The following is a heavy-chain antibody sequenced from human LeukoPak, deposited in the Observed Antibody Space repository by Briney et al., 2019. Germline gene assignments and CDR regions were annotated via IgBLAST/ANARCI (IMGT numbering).Heavy chain of an antibody. CDR1: TFTFSSYT. Sequence: GGSLRLSCAASTFTFSSYTMSWVRQAPGKGLEWVSSISSGSAYIYYADSVKGRLTISRDNAKNSLYLQMNSLRAEDTAIYYCARPLNWAYDYWGQGTLVTVSS. V-gene: IGHV3-21*01. CDR3: ARPLNWAYDY. D-gene: IGHD7-27*01. CDR2: ISSGSAYI. J-gene: IGHJ4*02.